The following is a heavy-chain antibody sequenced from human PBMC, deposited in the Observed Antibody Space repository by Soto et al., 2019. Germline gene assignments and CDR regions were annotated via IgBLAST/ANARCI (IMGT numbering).Heavy chain of an antibody. J-gene: IGHJ6*02. CDR1: GFTFSSYA. CDR3: ARGSDILTGSYDYYGMDV. CDR2: ISYDGSNK. Sequence: GGSLRLSCAASGFTFSSYAMHWVRQAPGKGLEWVAVISYDGSNKYYADSVKGRFTISRDNSKNTLYLQMNSLRAEDTAVYYCARGSDILTGSYDYYGMDVWGQGTTVTVSS. V-gene: IGHV3-30-3*01. D-gene: IGHD3-9*01.